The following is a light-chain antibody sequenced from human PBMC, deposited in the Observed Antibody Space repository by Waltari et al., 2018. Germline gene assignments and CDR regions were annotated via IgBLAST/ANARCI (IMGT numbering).Light chain of an antibody. V-gene: IGKV3-20*01. J-gene: IGKJ1*01. CDR1: QSVSSSY. CDR2: GAS. Sequence: IVLTQSPGTLSLSPGERATLSCRASQSVSSSYLAWYQQKPGQALRLLIYGASSRATGIADRFSGSGSGTDFTLTVSRLEPEDFAVYYCQQYGSAPRTFGQGTKVEIK. CDR3: QQYGSAPRT.